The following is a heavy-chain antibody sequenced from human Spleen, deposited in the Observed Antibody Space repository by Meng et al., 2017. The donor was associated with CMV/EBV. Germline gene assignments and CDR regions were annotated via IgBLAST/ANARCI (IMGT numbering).Heavy chain of an antibody. J-gene: IGHJ5*02. V-gene: IGHV4-31*02. D-gene: IGHD1-14*01. CDR2: IHDSGDT. Sequence: TVSGGPINSGGYYWTWIRQHPGKGLEWIGFIHDSGDTYYKPSLKSRVSISIDTSENQFSLKLRSVTAADTAIYYCARDASNRAGWFDHWGQGALVTVSS. CDR1: GGPINSGGYY. CDR3: ARDASNRAGWFDH.